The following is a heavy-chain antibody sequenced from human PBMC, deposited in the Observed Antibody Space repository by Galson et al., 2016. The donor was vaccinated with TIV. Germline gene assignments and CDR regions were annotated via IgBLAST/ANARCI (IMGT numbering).Heavy chain of an antibody. V-gene: IGHV3-23*01. J-gene: IGHJ3*01. CDR1: GFIFNTYS. CDR2: INAAGDIT. D-gene: IGHD6-13*01. CDR3: AKDEQQWTVRGAFDV. Sequence: SLRLSCAASGFIFNTYSMNWVRQAPGKGLEWVSVINAAGDITNYEDSLKGRFTISRDNSKNTLYLQISDVRAEDTAIYFCAKDEQQWTVRGAFDVWGQGTMVTVSS.